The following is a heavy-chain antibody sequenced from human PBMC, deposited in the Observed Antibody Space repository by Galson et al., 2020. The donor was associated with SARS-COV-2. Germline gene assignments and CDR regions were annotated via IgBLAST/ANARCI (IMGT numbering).Heavy chain of an antibody. J-gene: IGHJ6*02. V-gene: IGHV5-51*01. Sequence: KIGESLKISCKGSGYSFTSYWIGWVRQMPGKGLEWMGIIYPGDSDTRYSPSFQGQVTISADKSISTAYLQWSSLKASDTAMYYCARTTYYYGSGSYYLGGMDVWGQGTTVTVSS. CDR1: GYSFTSYW. CDR3: ARTTYYYGSGSYYLGGMDV. D-gene: IGHD3-10*01. CDR2: IYPGDSDT.